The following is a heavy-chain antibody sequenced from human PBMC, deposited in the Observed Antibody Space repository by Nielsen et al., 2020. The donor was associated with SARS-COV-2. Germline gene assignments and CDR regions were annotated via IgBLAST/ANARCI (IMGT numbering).Heavy chain of an antibody. CDR3: ASSGWYGPIDY. CDR2: IWYDGSNK. J-gene: IGHJ4*02. D-gene: IGHD6-19*01. Sequence: GESLKISCAASGFTFSSYGMHWVRQAPGKGLEWVAVIWYDGSNKYYADSVKGRFTISRDNAKNSLYLQMNSLRAEDTAVYYCASSGWYGPIDYWGQGTLVTVSS. V-gene: IGHV3-33*03. CDR1: GFTFSSYG.